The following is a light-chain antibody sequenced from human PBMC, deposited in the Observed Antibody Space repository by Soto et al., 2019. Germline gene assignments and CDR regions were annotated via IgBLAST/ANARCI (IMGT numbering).Light chain of an antibody. CDR1: QNIDTW. CDR3: QQVKSHST. Sequence: DIQMTHSPSTLAASLGDRVAITCRASQNIDTWLAWYQQKPGKAPKLLIQKASSLESGVPLRFRGSGSGTEFTLTISSLQPDDLASYYCQQVKSHSTFGQGTKVDIK. CDR2: KAS. J-gene: IGKJ1*01. V-gene: IGKV1-5*03.